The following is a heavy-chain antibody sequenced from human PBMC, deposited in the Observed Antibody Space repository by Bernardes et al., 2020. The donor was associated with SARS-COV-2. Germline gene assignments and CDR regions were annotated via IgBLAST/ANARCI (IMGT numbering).Heavy chain of an antibody. CDR1: GFSFSSYG. V-gene: IGHV3-33*06. Sequence: GGSLRLSCAASGFSFSSYGMHWVRQAPGMGLEWVAVIWFDGSNKYYADSVQGRFSISRDNSKNTLFLQINSLRAEDTAVYYCAKDRGLVSTYYYYGLDVWGQGTTVTVSS. CDR2: IWFDGSNK. D-gene: IGHD5-12*01. J-gene: IGHJ6*02. CDR3: AKDRGLVSTYYYYGLDV.